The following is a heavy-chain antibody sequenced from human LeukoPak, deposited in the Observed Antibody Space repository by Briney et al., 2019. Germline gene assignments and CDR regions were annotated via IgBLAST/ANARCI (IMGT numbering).Heavy chain of an antibody. CDR2: IIPILGTT. CDR1: GGTFSSYA. V-gene: IGHV1-69*05. D-gene: IGHD6-19*01. J-gene: IGHJ4*02. Sequence: SLKVSCKASGGTFSSYAISWVRQAPGQGLDWMGGIIPILGTTNYAQRFQGRVTITTDESTSTAYMELSSLRSEDTAVYYCASFSTSGWSADYWGQGTLVTVSS. CDR3: ASFSTSGWSADY.